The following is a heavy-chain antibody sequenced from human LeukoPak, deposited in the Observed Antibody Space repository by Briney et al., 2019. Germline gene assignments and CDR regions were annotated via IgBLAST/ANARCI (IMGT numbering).Heavy chain of an antibody. D-gene: IGHD5-12*01. J-gene: IGHJ4*02. CDR1: GFSFDDFA. V-gene: IGHV3-9*01. Sequence: GRSLRLSCAASGFSFDDFAMHWVRQAPGKGLEWVSSVSWNSGNIDYADSVKGRFTISRDNAQNSLYLQMNSLRAEDTALYFCARLSGSGRFDYWGQGTLVTVSS. CDR3: ARLSGSGRFDY. CDR2: VSWNSGNI.